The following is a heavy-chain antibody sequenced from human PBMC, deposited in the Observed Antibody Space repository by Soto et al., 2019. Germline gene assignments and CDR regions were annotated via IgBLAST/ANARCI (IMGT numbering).Heavy chain of an antibody. CDR3: ARDLVTTGYFDY. CDR1: GGSISSYY. V-gene: IGHV4-59*01. D-gene: IGHD4-17*01. CDR2: IYYSGST. J-gene: IGHJ4*02. Sequence: PSETLSLTCTVSGGSISSYYWSWIRQPPGKGLEWIGYIYYSGSTNYNPSLKSRVTISVDTSKNQFSLKLSSVTAADTAVYYCARDLVTTGYFDYWGQGTLVTVS.